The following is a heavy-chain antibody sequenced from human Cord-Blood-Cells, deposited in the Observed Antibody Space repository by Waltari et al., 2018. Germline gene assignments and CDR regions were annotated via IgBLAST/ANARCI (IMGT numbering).Heavy chain of an antibody. CDR3: ARLLYSNYWYFDL. V-gene: IGHV1-69*01. CDR1: GGTFISYA. CDR2: IIPIFGTA. Sequence: QVQLVQSGAGVKKPGSSVKVSCKASGGTFISYASRWVRQAPGQGQEWLGGIIPIFGTANYAQKFQGRVTITADESTSTAYMELSSLRSEDTAVYYCARLLYSNYWYFDLWGRGTLVTVSS. D-gene: IGHD4-4*01. J-gene: IGHJ2*01.